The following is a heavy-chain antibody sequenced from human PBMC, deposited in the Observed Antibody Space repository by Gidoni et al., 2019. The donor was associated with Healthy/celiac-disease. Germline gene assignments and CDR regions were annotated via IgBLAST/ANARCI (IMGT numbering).Heavy chain of an antibody. D-gene: IGHD5-18*01. V-gene: IGHV3-53*01. J-gene: IGHJ4*02. CDR3: ASPGYSYGEAFDY. Sequence: EVQLVESGGGLIQPGGSLRLSCAASWFTVSSNYMSWVRQAPGKGLEWVSVIYSGGSTYYADSVKGRFTISRDNSKNTLYLQMNSLRAEDTAVYYCASPGYSYGEAFDYWGQGTLVTVSS. CDR1: WFTVSSNY. CDR2: IYSGGST.